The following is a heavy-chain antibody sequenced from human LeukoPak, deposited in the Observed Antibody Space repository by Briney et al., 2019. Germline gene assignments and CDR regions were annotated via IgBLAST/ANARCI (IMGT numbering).Heavy chain of an antibody. D-gene: IGHD3-16*02. CDR2: ISYDGSNK. CDR3: VKDIAVDYDYIWGSYRPVLFDH. V-gene: IGHV3-30*18. CDR1: GFTFSTYG. Sequence: GGSLRLSCAASGFTFSTYGMHWVRQAPGKGLEWVAVISYDGSNKYYVDSVKGRFTISRDNSKNTLYLQMNSPRSDDTAVYYCVKDIAVDYDYIWGSYRPVLFDHWGQGTLVTVSS. J-gene: IGHJ4*02.